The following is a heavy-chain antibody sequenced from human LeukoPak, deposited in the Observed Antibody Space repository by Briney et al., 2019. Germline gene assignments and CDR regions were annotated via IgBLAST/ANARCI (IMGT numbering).Heavy chain of an antibody. V-gene: IGHV4-34*01. D-gene: IGHD1-26*01. CDR3: ARGVGATTLPGYNWFDP. J-gene: IGHJ5*02. CDR2: INHSGST. Sequence: SETLSLTCAVYGGSFSGYYWSWIRQPPGKGLEWIGEINHSGSTSYNPSLKSRVTISVDTSKNQFSLKLSSVTAADTAVYYCARGVGATTLPGYNWFDPWGKGTLVTVSS. CDR1: GGSFSGYY.